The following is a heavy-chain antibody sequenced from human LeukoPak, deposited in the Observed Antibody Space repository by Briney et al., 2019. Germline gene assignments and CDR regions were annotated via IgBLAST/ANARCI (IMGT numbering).Heavy chain of an antibody. CDR3: GRAKPYSGYDWGSWFDP. J-gene: IGHJ5*02. Sequence: ASVKVSCKASGYTFTGYYMHWVRQAPGQGLEWMGRINPNSGGTNYAQKFQGRVTMTRDTSISTAYMELSRLRSDDTAVYYRGRAKPYSGYDWGSWFDPWGQGTLVTVSS. V-gene: IGHV1-2*06. D-gene: IGHD5-12*01. CDR2: INPNSGGT. CDR1: GYTFTGYY.